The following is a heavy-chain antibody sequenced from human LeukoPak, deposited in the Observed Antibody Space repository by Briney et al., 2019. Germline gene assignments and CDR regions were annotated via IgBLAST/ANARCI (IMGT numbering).Heavy chain of an antibody. CDR1: GGSISSSSYY. D-gene: IGHD1-1*01. Sequence: SETLSLTCTVSGGSISSSSYYWGWIRQPPGKGLEWIGSIYYSGSTYYNPSLKSRVTISVDTSKNQFSLKLSSVTAADTAVYYCARLETGTTLLDPWGQGTLVTVSS. CDR2: IYYSGST. CDR3: ARLETGTTLLDP. V-gene: IGHV4-39*01. J-gene: IGHJ5*02.